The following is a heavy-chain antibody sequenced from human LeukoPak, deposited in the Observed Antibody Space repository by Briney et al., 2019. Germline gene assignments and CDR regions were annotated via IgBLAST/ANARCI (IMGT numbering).Heavy chain of an antibody. V-gene: IGHV1-2*02. D-gene: IGHD3-10*01. CDR2: INPNSGDT. CDR1: EYTFTDYY. CDR3: ARDRGRISDYYGSGRSLHYYMDV. Sequence: ASVKVSCKASEYTFTDYYMHWVRQAPGQGLEWMGWINPNSGDTNYVQKFQGRVTMTRDTSITTAYMELSSLRSDDTAMYYCARDRGRISDYYGSGRSLHYYMDVWGRGTTVTVSS. J-gene: IGHJ6*03.